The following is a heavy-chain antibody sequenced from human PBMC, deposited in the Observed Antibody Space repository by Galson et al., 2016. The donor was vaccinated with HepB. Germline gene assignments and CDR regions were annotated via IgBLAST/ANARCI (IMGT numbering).Heavy chain of an antibody. CDR1: GFTFSSYS. V-gene: IGHV3-21*01. Sequence: SLRLSCAASGFTFSSYSMNWVRQAPGKGLEWVSSISSSSSYIYYADSVKGRFTISRDNAKNSLYLQMNSLRAEDTAVYYCASQGGLDYDFWSGYWHYYYGMDVWGQGTTVTVSS. D-gene: IGHD3-3*01. J-gene: IGHJ6*02. CDR2: ISSSSSYI. CDR3: ASQGGLDYDFWSGYWHYYYGMDV.